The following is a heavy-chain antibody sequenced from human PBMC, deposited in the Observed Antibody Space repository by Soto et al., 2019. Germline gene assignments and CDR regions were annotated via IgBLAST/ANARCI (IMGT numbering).Heavy chain of an antibody. CDR3: ARGRGYCSGGSCYPNAFDI. V-gene: IGHV4-34*01. CDR1: GGSFSGYS. Sequence: SETLSITCAVYGGSFSGYSWSWIRQPPGKGLEWIGEINHSGGTNYNPSLKSRVNISVDTSKNQFSLRLSSVTAAATAVYYCARGRGYCSGGSCYPNAFDIWGQGTVVTGS. D-gene: IGHD2-15*01. J-gene: IGHJ3*02. CDR2: INHSGGT.